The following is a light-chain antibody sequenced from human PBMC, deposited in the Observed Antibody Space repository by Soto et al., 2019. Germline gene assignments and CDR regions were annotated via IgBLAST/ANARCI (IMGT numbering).Light chain of an antibody. Sequence: QSALTQPASVSWSPGPSITLSCTGTSSEVGGYNYVSWYQHHPGKAPKLIIYDVTNRPSGVSNPFSGSKSGNTASLTISGLQPEDEADYYCSSYTTSNTRQIVFGTGTKVTVL. CDR3: SSYTTSNTRQIV. V-gene: IGLV2-14*03. J-gene: IGLJ1*01. CDR2: DVT. CDR1: SSEVGGYNY.